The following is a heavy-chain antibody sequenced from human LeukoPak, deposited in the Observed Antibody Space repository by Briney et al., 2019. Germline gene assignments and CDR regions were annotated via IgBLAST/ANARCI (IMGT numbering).Heavy chain of an antibody. D-gene: IGHD5-18*01. CDR2: ISSSGSTI. CDR3: AREGLVPNTAMVPYYYYGMDV. Sequence: GGSLRLSCAASGFTFSDYYMSCIRQAPGKGLEWVSYISSSGSTIYYADSVKGRFTISRDNAKNSLYLQMNSLRAEDTAVYYCAREGLVPNTAMVPYYYYGMDVWGQGTTVTVSS. CDR1: GFTFSDYY. J-gene: IGHJ6*02. V-gene: IGHV3-11*01.